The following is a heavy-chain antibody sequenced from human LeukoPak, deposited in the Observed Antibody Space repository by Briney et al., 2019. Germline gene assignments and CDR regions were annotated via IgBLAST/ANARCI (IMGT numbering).Heavy chain of an antibody. J-gene: IGHJ4*02. CDR3: AREREGSFDY. Sequence: GASVKVSCKASGYTFTGYYMHWVRQAPGQGLEWMGWISAYNGNTKYAQKLQGRVTMTTDTSTSTAYMELRSLRSDDTDIYYCAREREGSFDYWGQGTLVTVSS. CDR1: GYTFTGYY. V-gene: IGHV1-18*04. CDR2: ISAYNGNT. D-gene: IGHD1-26*01.